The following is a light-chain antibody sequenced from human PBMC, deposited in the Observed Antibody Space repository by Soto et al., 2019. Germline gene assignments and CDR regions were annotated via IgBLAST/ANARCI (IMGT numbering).Light chain of an antibody. Sequence: EIVLTQSPATLSLSPGERATLSCRASQSVNSYLAWYQQKPGQAPRLLIYGASTRETGIPARFSGSGAGTEFTRTISSLQSEDVAVYYCQQYDNWTLTFGGGTKVDI. CDR1: QSVNSY. CDR3: QQYDNWTLT. V-gene: IGKV3-15*01. J-gene: IGKJ4*01. CDR2: GAS.